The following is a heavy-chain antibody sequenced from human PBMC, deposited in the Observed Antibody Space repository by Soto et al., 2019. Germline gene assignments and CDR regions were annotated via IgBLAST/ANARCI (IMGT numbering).Heavy chain of an antibody. CDR2: INAGNGNT. CDR3: ASLRITMVPYGMDV. CDR1: GYTFTSYA. J-gene: IGHJ6*02. V-gene: IGHV1-3*01. Sequence: QVQLVQSGAEVKKPGASVKVSCKASGYTFTSYAMHWVRQAPGQRLEWMGWINAGNGNTKYSQKFQGRVTITRDTPASTAYMELSSLRSEDTAVYYCASLRITMVPYGMDVWGQGTTVTVSS. D-gene: IGHD3-10*01.